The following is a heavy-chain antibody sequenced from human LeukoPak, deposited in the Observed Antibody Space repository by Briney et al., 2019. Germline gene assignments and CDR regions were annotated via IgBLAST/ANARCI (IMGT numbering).Heavy chain of an antibody. CDR3: AKDLNYDFWSGSPSHYFDY. Sequence: GGSLGLSCAASGFTFSSYAMSWVRQAPGKGLEWVSAISGSGGSTYYADSVKGRFTISRDNSKNTLYLQMNSLRAEDTAVYYCAKDLNYDFWSGSPSHYFDYWGQGTLVTVS. CDR1: GFTFSSYA. D-gene: IGHD3-3*01. V-gene: IGHV3-23*01. CDR2: ISGSGGST. J-gene: IGHJ4*02.